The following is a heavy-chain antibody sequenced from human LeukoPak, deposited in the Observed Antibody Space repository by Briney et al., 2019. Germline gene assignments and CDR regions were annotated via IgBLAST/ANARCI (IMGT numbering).Heavy chain of an antibody. V-gene: IGHV3-9*01. CDR3: AKDKGARACIDV. J-gene: IGHJ6*02. CDR2: ISWNSGSI. Sequence: PGGSLRLSCAASGFTFDDYAMHWVRQAPGKGLEWVSGISWNSGSIGYADSVKGRFTISRDNAKNSLYLQMNSLRAEDTALYYCAKDKGARACIDVWVQGTTVTVSS. CDR1: GFTFDDYA.